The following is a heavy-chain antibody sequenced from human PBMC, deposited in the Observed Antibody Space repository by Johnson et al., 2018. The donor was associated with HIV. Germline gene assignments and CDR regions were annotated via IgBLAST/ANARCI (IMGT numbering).Heavy chain of an antibody. CDR3: AKLTGGGGYDAFDI. V-gene: IGHV3-30*18. J-gene: IGHJ3*02. D-gene: IGHD1-20*01. Sequence: QVQLVESGGGVVQPGRSLRLPCAASGFTFSSYGMHWVRQAPGKGLEWVAVISYDGSNKYYADSVKGRFTISRDNSKNTLYLQMNSLRAEDTAVYYCAKLTGGGGYDAFDIWGQGTMVTVSS. CDR1: GFTFSSYG. CDR2: ISYDGSNK.